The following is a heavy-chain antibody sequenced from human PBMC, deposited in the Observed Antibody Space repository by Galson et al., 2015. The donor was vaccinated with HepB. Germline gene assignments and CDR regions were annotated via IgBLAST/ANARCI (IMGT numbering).Heavy chain of an antibody. V-gene: IGHV1-69*13. CDR1: GGTFSSYA. Sequence: SVKVSCKASGGTFSSYAISWVRQAPGQGLECMGGIIPIFGIANYAQKFQGRVTITADESTSTAYMELSSLRSEDTAVYYCARDSSGWYNWFDPWGQGTLVTVSS. CDR2: IIPIFGIA. CDR3: ARDSSGWYNWFDP. D-gene: IGHD6-19*01. J-gene: IGHJ5*02.